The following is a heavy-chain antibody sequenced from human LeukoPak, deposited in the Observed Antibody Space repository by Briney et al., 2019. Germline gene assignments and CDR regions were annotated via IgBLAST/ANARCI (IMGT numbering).Heavy chain of an antibody. Sequence: SETLSLTFAVYGGSFSGYYWSWIRQPPGKGLEWIGEINHSGSTNYNPSLKSRVTISVDTSKNQFSLKLSSVTAADTAVYYCARARSATISAFDIWGQGTMVTVSS. J-gene: IGHJ3*02. V-gene: IGHV4-34*01. D-gene: IGHD5-12*01. CDR3: ARARSATISAFDI. CDR2: INHSGST. CDR1: GGSFSGYY.